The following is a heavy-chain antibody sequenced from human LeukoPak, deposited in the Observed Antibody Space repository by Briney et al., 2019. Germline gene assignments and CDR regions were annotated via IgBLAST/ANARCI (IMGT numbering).Heavy chain of an antibody. CDR1: GGTFISYA. CDR2: IIPILGIA. V-gene: IGHV1-69*04. J-gene: IGHJ5*02. Sequence: GASVKVSCKASGGTFISYAISWVRQAPGQGLEWMGRIIPILGIANYAQKFQGRVTITADKSTSTAYMELSSLRSEDTAVYYCARENFRGSNWFDPWGQGTPVTVSS. CDR3: ARENFRGSNWFDP. D-gene: IGHD3-10*01.